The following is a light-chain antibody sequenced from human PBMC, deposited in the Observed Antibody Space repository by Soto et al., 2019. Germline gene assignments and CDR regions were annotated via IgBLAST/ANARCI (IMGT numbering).Light chain of an antibody. Sequence: QSVLTQSSSASASLGSSVKLTCTLSSGHSSNIIAWHQQQPGTAPRYLMKLEGSGSYNKGSGVPDRFSGSSSGADRYLTISNHEFEDEADYYCETWDSNTNWVFGGGTKVTVL. CDR2: LEGSGSY. V-gene: IGLV4-60*02. CDR1: SGHSSNI. J-gene: IGLJ3*02. CDR3: ETWDSNTNWV.